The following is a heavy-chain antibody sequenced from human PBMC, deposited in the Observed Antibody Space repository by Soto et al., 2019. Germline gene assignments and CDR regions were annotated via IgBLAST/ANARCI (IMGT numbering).Heavy chain of an antibody. J-gene: IGHJ5*02. CDR2: INHSGST. V-gene: IGHV4-34*01. CDR3: ARSRYSSSWYLLWWFDP. D-gene: IGHD6-13*01. CDR1: GGSFSGYY. Sequence: NPSETLSLTCAVYGGSFSGYYWSWIRQPPGKGLEWIGEINHSGSTNYNPSLKSRVTISVDTSKNQFSLKLSSVTAADTAVYYCARSRYSSSWYLLWWFDPWGQGTLVTVSS.